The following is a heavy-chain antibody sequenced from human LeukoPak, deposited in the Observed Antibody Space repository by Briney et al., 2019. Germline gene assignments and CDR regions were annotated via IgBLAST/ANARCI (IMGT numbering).Heavy chain of an antibody. CDR1: GYTFTGYY. CDR3: ARGRREEWLFAYYFDY. D-gene: IGHD3-3*01. J-gene: IGHJ4*02. Sequence: ASVKVSCKASGYTFTGYYMHWVRQAPGQGLEWMGWINPNSGGTNYAQKFQGRVTMTRDTSISTAYMELSRLRSDDTAVYYCARGRREEWLFAYYFDYWGQGTLVTVS. CDR2: INPNSGGT. V-gene: IGHV1-2*02.